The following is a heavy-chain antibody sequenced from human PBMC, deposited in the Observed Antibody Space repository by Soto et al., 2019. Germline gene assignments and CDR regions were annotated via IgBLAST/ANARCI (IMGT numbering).Heavy chain of an antibody. Sequence: SVKVSCKASGGTFSSYAISWVRQAPGQGLEWMGGITPIFGTANYAQKFQGRVTITADESTSTAYMELSSLRSEDTAVYYCARVSVFGVVTPGPYYYYGMDVWGQGTTVTVSS. CDR3: ARVSVFGVVTPGPYYYYGMDV. V-gene: IGHV1-69*13. CDR2: ITPIFGTA. D-gene: IGHD3-3*01. CDR1: GGTFSSYA. J-gene: IGHJ6*02.